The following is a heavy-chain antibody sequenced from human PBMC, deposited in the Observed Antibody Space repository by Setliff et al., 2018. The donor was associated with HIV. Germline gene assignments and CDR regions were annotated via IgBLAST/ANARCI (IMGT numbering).Heavy chain of an antibody. J-gene: IGHJ6*02. CDR1: GNSLTESS. D-gene: IGHD2-15*01. CDR2: FDPEDGET. V-gene: IGHV1-24*01. CDR3: AIGIGFCSGGSCWGI. Sequence: ASVKVSCKVSGNSLTESSMHWVRQAPGKGLEWMGGFDPEDGETIYAQKFQGRVTMTEDTSTDTGYMELSSLRSEDTALYYCAIGIGFCSGGSCWGIWGQGTTVTVSS.